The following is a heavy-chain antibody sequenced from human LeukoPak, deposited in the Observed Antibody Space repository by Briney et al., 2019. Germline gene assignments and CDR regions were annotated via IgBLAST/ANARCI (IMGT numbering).Heavy chain of an antibody. CDR2: IWYDGSNK. V-gene: IGHV3-33*01. CDR3: ARDPFEGATPDYFDY. CDR1: GFTFSSYG. D-gene: IGHD1-26*01. J-gene: IGHJ4*02. Sequence: GGSLRLSCAASGFTFSSYGMHWVRQAPGKGLEWVAVIWYDGSNKYYADSVKGRFTISRDNSKNTLYLQMNSLRAEDTAVCYCARDPFEGATPDYFDYWGQGTLVTVSS.